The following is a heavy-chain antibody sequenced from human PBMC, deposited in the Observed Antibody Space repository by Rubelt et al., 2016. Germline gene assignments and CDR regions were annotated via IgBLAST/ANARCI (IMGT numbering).Heavy chain of an antibody. CDR1: GGSFSGYY. CDR3: ARGFIAARLCWFDP. V-gene: IGHV4-34*01. CDR2: INHSGST. J-gene: IGHJ5*02. Sequence: QVQLQQWGAGLLKPSETLSLTCAVYGGSFSGYYWSWIRQPPGKGLEWIGEINHSGSTNYNPSLRSQVTNEVDASRTQFSLKMGSVTAADTAVYYCARGFIAARLCWFDPWGQGTLVTVSS. D-gene: IGHD6-6*01.